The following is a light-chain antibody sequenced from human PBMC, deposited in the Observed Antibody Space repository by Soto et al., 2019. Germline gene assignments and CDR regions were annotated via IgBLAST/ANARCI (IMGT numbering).Light chain of an antibody. CDR2: NTS. J-gene: IGKJ1*01. CDR3: QQYGSS. V-gene: IGKV3-20*01. Sequence: EIVLTQSPGTLSLSPGERATLSCRASQIVSSTYLAWYQQKPGQAPRLLIYNTSSRATGIPDRFSGSGSGTDFTLTISRLEPEDFAVYYCQQYGSSLGQGTKVEIK. CDR1: QIVSSTY.